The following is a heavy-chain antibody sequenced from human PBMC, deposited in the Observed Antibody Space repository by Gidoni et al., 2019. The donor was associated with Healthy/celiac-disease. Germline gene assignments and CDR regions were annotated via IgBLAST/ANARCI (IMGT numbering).Heavy chain of an antibody. CDR2: IYYSGST. J-gene: IGHJ6*02. V-gene: IGHV4-39*01. CDR1: GGSISSSSYY. D-gene: IGHD2-15*01. Sequence: QLQLQESGPGLVKPSETLSLTCTVSGGSISSSSYYWGWIRQPPGQGLEWIGSIYYSGSTYYNPSLKSRVTISVDTSKNQFSLKLSSVTAADTAVYYCARQDIVVVVAATPSGDVWGQGTTVTVSS. CDR3: ARQDIVVVVAATPSGDV.